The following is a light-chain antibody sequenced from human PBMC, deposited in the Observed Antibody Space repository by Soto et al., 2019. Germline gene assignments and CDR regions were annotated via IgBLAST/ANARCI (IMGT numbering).Light chain of an antibody. CDR2: EGT. V-gene: IGLV2-23*01. CDR1: SSDVGGYNL. J-gene: IGLJ1*01. Sequence: QSALTQPASVSGSPGQSITVSCAGTSSDVGGYNLVSWYQQHPGKAPKLIIYEGTERPSGISPRFSGSKSGNTASLTISGLQAEDEADYYCSSYTSSSTYVFGFGTKVTLL. CDR3: SSYTSSSTYV.